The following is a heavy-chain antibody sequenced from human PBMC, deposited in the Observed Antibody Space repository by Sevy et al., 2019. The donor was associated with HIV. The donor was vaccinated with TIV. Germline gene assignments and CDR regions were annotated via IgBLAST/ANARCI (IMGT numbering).Heavy chain of an antibody. J-gene: IGHJ4*02. CDR3: VAANTWQDY. D-gene: IGHD2-15*01. CDR2: VNSDGSST. CDR1: GFTFSSYW. Sequence: GGPLRLSCAASGFTFSSYWMHWVRQAPGKGPVWVSGVNSDGSSTNYADSVKGRFTMSRDGAKNTLYLQMNSLRAEDTAVYFCVAANTWQDYWGQGTLVTVSS. V-gene: IGHV3-74*01.